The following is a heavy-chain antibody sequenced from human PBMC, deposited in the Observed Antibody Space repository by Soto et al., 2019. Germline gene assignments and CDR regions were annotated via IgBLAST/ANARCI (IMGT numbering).Heavy chain of an antibody. CDR3: ARDRIRYDSSGYYYPLYYYGMDV. D-gene: IGHD3-22*01. Sequence: ASVKVSCKASGYTFTGYYMHWVRQAPGQGLEWMGWINPNSGGTNYAQKFQGWVTMTRDTSISTAYMELSRLRSEDTAVYYCARDRIRYDSSGYYYPLYYYGMDVWGQGTTVTVSS. CDR2: INPNSGGT. J-gene: IGHJ6*02. V-gene: IGHV1-2*04. CDR1: GYTFTGYY.